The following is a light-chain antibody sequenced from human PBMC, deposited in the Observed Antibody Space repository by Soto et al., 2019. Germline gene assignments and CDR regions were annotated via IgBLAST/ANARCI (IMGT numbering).Light chain of an antibody. J-gene: IGKJ1*01. CDR2: GAS. V-gene: IGKV3-15*01. Sequence: EIVVTQSPATLSLSPGERAVLSCRASQSLSSNLAWYQQKPGQAPRLLIYGASTRATGVPARFSGSESGTEFTLTISSLQSDDFAVYFCQQYHRSRPWTFGQGTKVEIK. CDR1: QSLSSN. CDR3: QQYHRSRPWT.